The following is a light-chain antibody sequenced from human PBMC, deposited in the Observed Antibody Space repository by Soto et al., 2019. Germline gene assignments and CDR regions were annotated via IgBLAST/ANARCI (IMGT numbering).Light chain of an antibody. Sequence: EIVLTQSPATLSLSPGERATLSCRASQSVSSYLAWHQQKPGQAPRLLIYDASNRATGIPARFSGSGSGTDFTLTISSLEPEDFAVYYCQQRNFWPLTFGPGTRVEIK. CDR1: QSVSSY. CDR3: QQRNFWPLT. J-gene: IGKJ3*01. V-gene: IGKV3-11*01. CDR2: DAS.